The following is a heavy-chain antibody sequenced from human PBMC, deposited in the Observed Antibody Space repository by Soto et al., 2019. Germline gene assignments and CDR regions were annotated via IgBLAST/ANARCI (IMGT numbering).Heavy chain of an antibody. CDR2: IYYSVTT. D-gene: IGHD3-16*02. CDR3: ARDYRASYPAYYYYGMDV. CDR1: GGSISSGDYY. V-gene: IGHV4-31*03. J-gene: IGHJ6*02. Sequence: QVQLQESGPGLVKPSQTLSLTCSVSGGSISSGDYYWSWIRQHPVKGLEWIGYIYYSVTTYYNPSLKSRVTISVDTSKNQFSLKLSSVTAADTAVYYCARDYRASYPAYYYYGMDVWGQGTTVTVSS.